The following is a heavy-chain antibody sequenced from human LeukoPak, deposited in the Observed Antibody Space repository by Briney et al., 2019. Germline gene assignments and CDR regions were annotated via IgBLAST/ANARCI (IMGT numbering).Heavy chain of an antibody. CDR1: GYSFTSYW. CDR2: IYPGDSDT. D-gene: IGHD3-3*01. V-gene: IGHV5-51*01. J-gene: IGHJ4*02. Sequence: GESLKISCKGSGYSFTSYWIGWVRQMPGKGLEWMGIIYPGDSDTRYSPSFQGQVTISADKSISTAYLQWSSPKASDTAMYYCARPRYDFWSGYYHFDYWGQGTLVTVSS. CDR3: ARPRYDFWSGYYHFDY.